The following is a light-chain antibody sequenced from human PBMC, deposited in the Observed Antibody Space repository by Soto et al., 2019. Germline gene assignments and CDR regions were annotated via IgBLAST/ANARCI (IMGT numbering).Light chain of an antibody. V-gene: IGKV3-11*01. CDR3: HQRNK. CDR2: DTS. CDR1: QFLSSY. J-gene: IGKJ5*01. Sequence: ELVLTQSPATLSLSPRESATLSCRASQFLSSYLAWYQQIPGQPPRLLIYDTSNRVTGIPARFSGSRSGTDFTLTISSLEPEDFAVYFCHQRNKFGQGTRLEIK.